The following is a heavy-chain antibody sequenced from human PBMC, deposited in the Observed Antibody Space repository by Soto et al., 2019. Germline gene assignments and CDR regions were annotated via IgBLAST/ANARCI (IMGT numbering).Heavy chain of an antibody. V-gene: IGHV4-34*01. CDR1: GGSFSGYY. CDR3: ARHRPYDFWSGYLDY. Sequence: SETLSLTCAVYGGSFSGYYWSWIRQPPGKGLEWIGEINHSGSTNYNPSLKSRVTISVDTSKNQFSLKLSSVTAADTAVYYCARHRPYDFWSGYLDYWGQGTLVTVSS. CDR2: INHSGST. J-gene: IGHJ4*02. D-gene: IGHD3-3*01.